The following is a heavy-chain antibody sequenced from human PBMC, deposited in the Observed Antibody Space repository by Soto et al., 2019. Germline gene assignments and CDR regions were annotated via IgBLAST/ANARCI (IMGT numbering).Heavy chain of an antibody. CDR3: AKNWDTTFSSSSH. V-gene: IGHV3-23*01. Sequence: VQLLESGGGLVQPGGSLRLSCAASGFTFSTYAMSWVRQAPGKGLEWVSAISGSGGSTYYADSVKGRFTISRDKSKNTLYLQRNSLRAEDTAVYYCAKNWDTTFSSSSHWGQGTLVTVSS. J-gene: IGHJ4*02. D-gene: IGHD6-6*01. CDR2: ISGSGGST. CDR1: GFTFSTYA.